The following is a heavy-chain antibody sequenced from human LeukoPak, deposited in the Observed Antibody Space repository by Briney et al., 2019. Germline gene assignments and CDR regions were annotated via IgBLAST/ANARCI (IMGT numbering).Heavy chain of an antibody. CDR3: AKDSSGWSHSYMDV. CDR1: EFTFCNYA. J-gene: IGHJ6*03. Sequence: GGSLRLSCAASEFTFCNYAMTWVRQAPGKGLEWVSGISAGGGTTYYADYVRGRFTSSRYNSKTTGYLQMNSLRAEDTVVYYCAKDSSGWSHSYMDVGRKGTAVSVSS. V-gene: IGHV3-23*01. D-gene: IGHD6-19*01. CDR2: ISAGGGTT.